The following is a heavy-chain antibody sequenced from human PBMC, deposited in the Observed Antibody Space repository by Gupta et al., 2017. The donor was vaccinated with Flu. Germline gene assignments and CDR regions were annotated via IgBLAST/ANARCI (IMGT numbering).Heavy chain of an antibody. CDR3: VRSSLSGSPYHCDS. Sequence: LYRNRGRQAPGEALEWMGWITPHNGKLNYDKEFQGRGTITREKAFGFFDMELRGLTTKDTAMYDCVRSSLSGSPYHCDSWGQGTHVTVSS. CDR2: ITPHNGKL. CDR1: LY. D-gene: IGHD1-26*01. J-gene: IGHJ5*01. V-gene: IGHV1-45*02.